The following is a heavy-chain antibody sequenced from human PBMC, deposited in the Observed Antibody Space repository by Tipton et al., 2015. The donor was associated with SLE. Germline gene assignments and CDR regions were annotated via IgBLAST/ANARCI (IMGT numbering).Heavy chain of an antibody. CDR3: ARGVAYYFDSGAFDV. D-gene: IGHD3-22*01. Sequence: TLSLTCAVSGYSISSGYHWSWIRQPPGKGLEWIGEINYSGSTNYNPSLKSRVTISIGTSKNQLSLELSSVTAADTAVYYCARGVAYYFDSGAFDVWGQGTMVTVSS. CDR1: GYSISSGYH. V-gene: IGHV4-34*01. J-gene: IGHJ3*01. CDR2: INYSGST.